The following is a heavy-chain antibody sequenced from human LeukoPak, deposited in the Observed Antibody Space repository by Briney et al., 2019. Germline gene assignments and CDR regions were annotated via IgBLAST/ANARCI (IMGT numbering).Heavy chain of an antibody. D-gene: IGHD6-19*01. V-gene: IGHV1-69*04. Sequence: SVKVSCKASGGTFSSYTISWVRQAPGQGLEWMGRIIPILGIANYAQKFQGRVTITADKSTSTAYMELRSLRSEDTAVFYCAREGPYSSGWYGDYYYYMDGWGKGTTVTVSS. CDR2: IIPILGIA. CDR1: GGTFSSYT. J-gene: IGHJ6*03. CDR3: AREGPYSSGWYGDYYYYMDG.